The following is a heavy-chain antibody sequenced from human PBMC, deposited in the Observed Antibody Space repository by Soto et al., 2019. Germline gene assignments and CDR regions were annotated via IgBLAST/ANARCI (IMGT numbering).Heavy chain of an antibody. V-gene: IGHV3-7*01. J-gene: IGHJ4*02. CDR1: GFSFGTYW. CDR2: IKEDGSEE. CDR3: ARDEACGGCSCSSIWMY. D-gene: IGHD2-15*01. Sequence: EVQLVESGGGLVQPGGSLRLSCAASGFSFGTYWISWVRQAPGKGLEWVANIKEDGSEEYYVDSVKGRFTISRDKAKNSLCLQMNCLRAEDTAMYECARDEACGGCSCSSIWMYWGQGTLFTVSP.